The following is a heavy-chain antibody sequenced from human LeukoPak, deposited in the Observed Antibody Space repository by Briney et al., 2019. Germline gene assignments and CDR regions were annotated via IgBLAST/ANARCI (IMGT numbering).Heavy chain of an antibody. D-gene: IGHD6-13*01. Sequence: PGGSLRLSCAASGFTVSSNYMSWVRQAPGKGLEWVSVIYSGGSTYYADSVKGRFTIPRDNSKNTLLLQMSSLRAEDTAVYFCARDYSRNSFDYWGQGTLVTVSS. V-gene: IGHV3-66*01. CDR1: GFTVSSNY. J-gene: IGHJ4*02. CDR2: IYSGGST. CDR3: ARDYSRNSFDY.